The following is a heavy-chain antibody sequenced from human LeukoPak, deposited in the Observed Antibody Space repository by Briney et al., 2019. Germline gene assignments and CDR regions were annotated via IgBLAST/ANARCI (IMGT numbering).Heavy chain of an antibody. Sequence: GGSLRLSCATSGFNFSNYWMRWVRQTPGKGLECVADINQDGSEKDYVDSMKGRFTISRDNAKNSLYLQMNSLRAEDAALYHCARGHSGSYWSYFDYWGQGTLVTVSS. D-gene: IGHD1-26*01. V-gene: IGHV3-7*03. CDR1: GFNFSNYW. J-gene: IGHJ4*02. CDR3: ARGHSGSYWSYFDY. CDR2: INQDGSEK.